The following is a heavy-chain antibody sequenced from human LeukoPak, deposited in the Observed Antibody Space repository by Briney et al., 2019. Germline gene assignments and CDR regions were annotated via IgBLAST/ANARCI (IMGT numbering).Heavy chain of an antibody. CDR2: IDPRDSYT. D-gene: IGHD3-22*01. J-gene: IGHJ4*02. V-gene: IGHV5-10-1*01. CDR3: ARLESSGYYVY. CDR1: GYSFTSYW. Sequence: GESLRISCKGSGYSFTSYWISWVRQMPGKGLEWMGRIDPRDSYTKYSPSFQGHVSILADKSISTAYLQWSSLKASDTATYYCARLESSGYYVYWGQGTLVTVSS.